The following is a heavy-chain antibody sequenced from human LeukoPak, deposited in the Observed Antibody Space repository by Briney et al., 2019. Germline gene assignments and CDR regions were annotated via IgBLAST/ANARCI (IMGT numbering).Heavy chain of an antibody. V-gene: IGHV3-23*01. J-gene: IGHJ4*02. CDR1: GFTFSSYA. Sequence: PGGSLRLSCAASGFTFSSYAMSWVRQAPGKGLECVSTISGSGGSTYYADSVKGRFTISRDKSNNTLYLQMNSLGAEDTAVYYCAKNVGPFDYWGQGTLVTVSS. D-gene: IGHD3-10*02. CDR2: ISGSGGST. CDR3: AKNVGPFDY.